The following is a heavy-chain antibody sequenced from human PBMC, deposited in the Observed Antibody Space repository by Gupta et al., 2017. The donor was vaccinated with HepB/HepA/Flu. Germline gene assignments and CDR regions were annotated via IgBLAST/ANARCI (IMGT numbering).Heavy chain of an antibody. Sequence: QVELVESGGGVVQPGRSLRLSCVASGFTFSAYGMHWVRQAPGKGLEWVAVTSYDGRNKYYVDSVNGRFTISRDNSKNTLYLQMNSLRGEDTAVYYCARAFGRGSRWLQASFDYWGQGILVTVSS. D-gene: IGHD5-24*01. CDR2: TSYDGRNK. J-gene: IGHJ4*02. V-gene: IGHV3-30*03. CDR1: GFTFSAYG. CDR3: ARAFGRGSRWLQASFDY.